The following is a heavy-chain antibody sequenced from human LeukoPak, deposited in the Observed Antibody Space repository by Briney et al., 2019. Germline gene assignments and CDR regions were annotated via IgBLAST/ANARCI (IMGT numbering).Heavy chain of an antibody. V-gene: IGHV4-31*03. CDR3: ATSIAARSLGYMDV. CDR1: GGSISSGGYY. CDR2: IYYGGST. D-gene: IGHD6-6*01. J-gene: IGHJ6*03. Sequence: SQTLSLTCTVSGGSISSGGYYWSWIRQHPGKGLECIGYIYYGGSTYYNPSLKSRVTILVDTSKNQFSLKLSSVTAADTAVYYCATSIAARSLGYMDVWGKGTTVTVSS.